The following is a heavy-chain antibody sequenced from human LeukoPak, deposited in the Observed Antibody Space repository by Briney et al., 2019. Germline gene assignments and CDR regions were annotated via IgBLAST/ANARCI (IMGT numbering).Heavy chain of an antibody. J-gene: IGHJ5*02. CDR3: ARDGKGAAGGDSEYNWFDP. D-gene: IGHD6-13*01. Sequence: EASVKVSCKASGYTFTSYDINWVRQATGQGLEWMGWMNPNSSNTDYAQKFQGRVTITRNTSISTAYMELSSLRSDDTAVYYCARDGKGAAGGDSEYNWFDPWGQGTLVTVSS. CDR1: GYTFTSYD. V-gene: IGHV1-8*03. CDR2: MNPNSSNT.